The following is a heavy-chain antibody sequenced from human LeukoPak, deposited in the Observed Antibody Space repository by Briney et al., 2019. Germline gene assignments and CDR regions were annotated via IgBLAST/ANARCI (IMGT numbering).Heavy chain of an antibody. D-gene: IGHD4-17*01. CDR1: GFSFSSSN. CDR2: ITSDAYI. V-gene: IGHV3-21*01. J-gene: IGHJ4*02. CDR3: ARADYGDYGVDY. Sequence: GGSLRLSCAASGFSFSSSNLKWFRQAPGKGLEWVSSITSDAYIYYADSLTGRFSISRDNAKNSVFLQMISLRAEDTAVYYCARADYGDYGVDYWGQGTLVTVSS.